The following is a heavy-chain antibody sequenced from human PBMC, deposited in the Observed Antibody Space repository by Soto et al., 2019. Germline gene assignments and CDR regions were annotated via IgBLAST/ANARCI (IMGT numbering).Heavy chain of an antibody. D-gene: IGHD3-3*01. CDR2: MNPNSGNT. CDR1: GYTFTSYD. CDR3: ARGRSILEWLLSHYYYGMDV. J-gene: IGHJ6*02. V-gene: IGHV1-8*01. Sequence: QVQLVQSGAEVKKPGASVKVSCKASGYTFTSYDINWVRQATGQGLEWMGWMNPNSGNTGYAQKFHGRVTMTRNTSISTAYMELSSLRSEDTAVYYCARGRSILEWLLSHYYYGMDVWGQGTTVTVSS.